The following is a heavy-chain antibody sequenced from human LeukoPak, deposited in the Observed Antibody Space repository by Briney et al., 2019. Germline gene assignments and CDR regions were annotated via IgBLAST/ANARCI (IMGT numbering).Heavy chain of an antibody. CDR3: ARDGASDSSGYYLNAFDI. J-gene: IGHJ3*02. CDR1: GFTFDDYA. CDR2: IKQDGSET. Sequence: PGRSLRLSCAASGFTFDDYAMHWVRQAPGEALEWVADIKQDGSETYYVDSVKGRFTISRDNSKNSMYLQMNSLRAEDTAVYYCARDGASDSSGYYLNAFDIWGQGTMVTVSS. V-gene: IGHV3-7*01. D-gene: IGHD3-22*01.